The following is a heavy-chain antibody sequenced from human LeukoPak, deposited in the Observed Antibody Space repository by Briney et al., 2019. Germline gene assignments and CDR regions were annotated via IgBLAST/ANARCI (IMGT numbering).Heavy chain of an antibody. J-gene: IGHJ4*02. V-gene: IGHV3-74*01. Sequence: GGSLRLSCAASGFTLSSYWMHWVRQAPGKGLVWVSRIDTDGRIITHADSAKGRFTISRDNAKNTLYLQMNILRAEDTAVYYCVRGLGDYWGQGTLVTVSS. CDR3: VRGLGDY. CDR1: GFTLSSYW. CDR2: IDTDGRII.